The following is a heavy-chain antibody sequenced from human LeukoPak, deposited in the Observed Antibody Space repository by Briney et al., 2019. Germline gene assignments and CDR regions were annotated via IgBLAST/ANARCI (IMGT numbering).Heavy chain of an antibody. Sequence: PGRSLRLSCAASGFTFSSYAMSWVRQAPGKGLEWVSAISGSGGSTYYADSVKGRFTISRDNSKNTLYLQMNSLRAEDTAVYYCAKDYDFWSGYRFDYWGQGTLVTVSS. D-gene: IGHD3-3*01. CDR2: ISGSGGST. CDR3: AKDYDFWSGYRFDY. J-gene: IGHJ4*02. CDR1: GFTFSSYA. V-gene: IGHV3-23*01.